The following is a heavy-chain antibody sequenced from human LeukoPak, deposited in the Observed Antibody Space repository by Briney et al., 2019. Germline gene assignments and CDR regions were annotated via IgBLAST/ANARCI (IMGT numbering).Heavy chain of an antibody. J-gene: IGHJ5*02. CDR2: IYSGADT. Sequence: GESLRLSCAASGFTVSGNYMSWVRQAPGKGLEWVTVIYSGADTYYADSVKGRFAISRHSSQNTVYLQMNSLRAEDTAVYYCARAQYCSGGSCYSGTLGSWGQGTLVTVSS. CDR3: ARAQYCSGGSCYSGTLGS. D-gene: IGHD2-15*01. CDR1: GFTVSGNY. V-gene: IGHV3-53*04.